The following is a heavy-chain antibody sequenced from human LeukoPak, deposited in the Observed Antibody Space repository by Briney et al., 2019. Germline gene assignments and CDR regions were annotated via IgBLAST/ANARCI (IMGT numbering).Heavy chain of an antibody. V-gene: IGHV3-66*01. CDR3: AKDRGGGDYDY. CDR2: IYSGGST. Sequence: GGSLRLSCAASGFTVSSNYMSWVRQAPGKGLEWVSLIYSGGSTYYADSVKGRFIIFRDNSKNTVYLQMNSLRAEDTAVYYCAKDRGGGDYDYWGQGTLVTVSS. J-gene: IGHJ4*02. D-gene: IGHD4-17*01. CDR1: GFTVSSNY.